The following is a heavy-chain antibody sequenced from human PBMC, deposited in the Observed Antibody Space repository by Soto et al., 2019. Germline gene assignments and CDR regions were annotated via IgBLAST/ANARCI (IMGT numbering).Heavy chain of an antibody. V-gene: IGHV1-18*01. Sequence: QVQLVQSEAEVKKPGASVRVSCKASGYTFTNYGLSWVRQAPGQGLEWMAWISPYNGNTHYAQNLQGRITVTTDTSXSXXYIEVRSLRSDDTAMYFCARDDRSAASGRTYYFDYWGQGTLVTVSS. CDR2: ISPYNGNT. CDR1: GYTFTNYG. J-gene: IGHJ4*02. D-gene: IGHD6-13*01. CDR3: ARDDRSAASGRTYYFDY.